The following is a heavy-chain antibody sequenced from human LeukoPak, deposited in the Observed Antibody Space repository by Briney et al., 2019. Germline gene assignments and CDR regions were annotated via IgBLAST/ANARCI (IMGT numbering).Heavy chain of an antibody. D-gene: IGHD2/OR15-2a*01. J-gene: IGHJ4*02. V-gene: IGHV3-30-3*01. Sequence: GGSLRLSCAASGFAFSSYAIHWVRQAPGKGMERVSFISYDGRTKYYADSVKGRLTISRDNSKDTLSLQMNSLRAEDTAIYCCARDLSEKYSIDYWGQGTLVTVSS. CDR3: ARDLSEKYSIDY. CDR1: GFAFSSYA. CDR2: ISYDGRTK.